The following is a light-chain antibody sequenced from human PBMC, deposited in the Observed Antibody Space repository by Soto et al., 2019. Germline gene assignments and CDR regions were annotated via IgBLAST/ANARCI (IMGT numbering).Light chain of an antibody. CDR2: GVS. V-gene: IGKV3-20*01. Sequence: EIVVTQSPGTLALSLGDGATLSCRASQTVNRNYLAWYHQKPGQPPRLLIYGVSNRATGVPDRFSGGGSGTEFTLNIVSLEPDDFATYYCQQYLDSPRTFGQGTRVEVK. J-gene: IGKJ1*01. CDR1: QTVNRNY. CDR3: QQYLDSPRT.